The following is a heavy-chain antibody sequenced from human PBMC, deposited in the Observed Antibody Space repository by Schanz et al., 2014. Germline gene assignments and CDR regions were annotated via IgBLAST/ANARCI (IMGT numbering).Heavy chain of an antibody. J-gene: IGHJ4*02. CDR1: GFTFSSYA. CDR3: AKDPSHGDYDYDFDY. CDR2: ISGSGGST. Sequence: VQLVESGGGVVQPGRSLRLSCAASGFTFSSYAMHWVRQAPGKGLEWVSAISGSGGSTYYADSVKGRFTISRDNSKNTLYLQMNSLRAEDTAVYYCAKDPSHGDYDYDFDYWGQGTLVTVSS. V-gene: IGHV3-23*04. D-gene: IGHD3-16*01.